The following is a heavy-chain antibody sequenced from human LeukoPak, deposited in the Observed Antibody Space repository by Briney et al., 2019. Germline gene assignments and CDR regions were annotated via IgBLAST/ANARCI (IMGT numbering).Heavy chain of an antibody. V-gene: IGHV3-33*01. CDR3: ARVRYYSSGMAV. Sequence: GGSLRLSCAAAGFTFSSYGMHWVRQAPGKGREWVGVIWYDGSNKYYAGSVKGRFTISRDNSKNTLYLQMNSLRAEDTAVYYCARVRYYSSGMAVWGQGTTVTVSS. J-gene: IGHJ6*02. CDR2: IWYDGSNK. CDR1: GFTFSSYG.